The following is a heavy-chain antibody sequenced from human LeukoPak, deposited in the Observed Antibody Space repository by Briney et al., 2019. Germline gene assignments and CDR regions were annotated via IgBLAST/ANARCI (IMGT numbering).Heavy chain of an antibody. J-gene: IGHJ5*02. D-gene: IGHD3-22*01. Sequence: PSETLSLTCAVYGGSFSGYYWSWIRQPPGMGLEWIGEINHSGSTNYNPSLTSRVTISVDTSKNQFSLKLSSVTAADTAVYYCAHRMSSSGYYYKNGWFDPWGQGTLVTVSS. V-gene: IGHV4-34*01. CDR3: AHRMSSSGYYYKNGWFDP. CDR1: GGSFSGYY. CDR2: INHSGST.